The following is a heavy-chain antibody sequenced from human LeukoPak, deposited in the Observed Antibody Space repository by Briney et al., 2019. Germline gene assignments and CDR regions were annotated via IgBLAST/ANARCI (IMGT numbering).Heavy chain of an antibody. CDR1: GFTFSSYS. J-gene: IGHJ4*02. Sequence: GGSLRLSCAASGFTFSSYSVSWVRQAPGKWREWLSYISGSSSPIYYPDSVKGRFKISRDNAKNSLYLQMNSLRVEDTAVYYCARSSGYPYFAHWGQGPLVPVSS. D-gene: IGHD3-22*01. CDR2: ISGSSSPI. V-gene: IGHV3-48*01. CDR3: ARSSGYPYFAH.